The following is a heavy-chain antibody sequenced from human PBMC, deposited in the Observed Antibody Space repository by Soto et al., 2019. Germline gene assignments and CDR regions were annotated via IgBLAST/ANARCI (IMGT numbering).Heavy chain of an antibody. CDR2: IYHSGST. CDR3: ARGYCSSTSCWGYFDY. V-gene: IGHV4-30-2*01. J-gene: IGHJ4*02. CDR1: GGSISSGGYS. D-gene: IGHD2-2*01. Sequence: SETLSLTCAVSGGSISSGGYSWSWIRQPPGKGLEWIGYIYHSGSTYSNPSLKSRVTISVDRSKNQFSLKLSSVTAADTAVYYCARGYCSSTSCWGYFDYWGQGTLVTVSS.